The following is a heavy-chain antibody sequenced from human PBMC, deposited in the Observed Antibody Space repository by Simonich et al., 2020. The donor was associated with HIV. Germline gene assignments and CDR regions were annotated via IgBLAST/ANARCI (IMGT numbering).Heavy chain of an antibody. CDR2: FYHSGST. J-gene: IGHJ5*02. CDR1: NYSSTNTYY. V-gene: IGHV4-38-2*01. Sequence: QVQLQESGPGLVEPSETLSLTCAVSNYSSTNTYYWAWIRPPPGRGLEWIGSFYHSGSTYYNPSLQSRVTISVDTSKNQFSLKVKSVTAADTAVYYCARRQGNWKVNWYDPWGQGTLVTVSS. D-gene: IGHD1-1*01. CDR3: ARRQGNWKVNWYDP.